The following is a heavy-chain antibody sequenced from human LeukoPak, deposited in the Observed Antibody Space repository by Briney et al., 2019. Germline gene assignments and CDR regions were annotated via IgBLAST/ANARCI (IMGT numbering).Heavy chain of an antibody. D-gene: IGHD5-24*01. Sequence: SQTLSLTCTVSGGSVSSGSNYWSWIRQPAGKGLEWIGRIYTSGSTNYNPSLKSRVTISLDTSKNQFSLKLSSVTAADTAVYYCARRRWQHSYNAFDIWGQGTMVTVSS. J-gene: IGHJ3*02. CDR3: ARRRWQHSYNAFDI. V-gene: IGHV4-61*02. CDR2: IYTSGST. CDR1: GGSVSSGSNY.